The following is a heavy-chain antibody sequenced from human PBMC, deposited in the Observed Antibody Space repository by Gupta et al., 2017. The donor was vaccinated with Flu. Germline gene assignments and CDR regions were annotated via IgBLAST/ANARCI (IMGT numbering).Heavy chain of an antibody. CDR2: LSNDGRNT. J-gene: IGHJ4*02. CDR1: YG. V-gene: IGHV3-30*19. Sequence: YGMHWVRQAPGKGLEWVAVLSNDGRNTYHADSLKGRFTISRDNSKNTLFLPMNSLRVEDTAVYYCARGAPRSYYDPCFDYWGQGTLVTVSS. D-gene: IGHD1-26*01. CDR3: ARGAPRSYYDPCFDY.